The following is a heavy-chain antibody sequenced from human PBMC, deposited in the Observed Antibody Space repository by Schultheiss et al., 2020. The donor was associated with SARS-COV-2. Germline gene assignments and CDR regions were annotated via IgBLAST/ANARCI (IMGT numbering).Heavy chain of an antibody. Sequence: SQTLSLTCTVSGGSITYYYWSWIRQPPGKGLEWIGYIYYSGSTNYNPSLKSRVTISVDTSKNQFSLKLSSVTAADTAVYYCARFAHYDFWSGYYPDAFDIWGQGTMVTVSS. J-gene: IGHJ3*02. V-gene: IGHV4-59*01. CDR2: IYYSGST. CDR3: ARFAHYDFWSGYYPDAFDI. D-gene: IGHD3-3*01. CDR1: GGSITYYY.